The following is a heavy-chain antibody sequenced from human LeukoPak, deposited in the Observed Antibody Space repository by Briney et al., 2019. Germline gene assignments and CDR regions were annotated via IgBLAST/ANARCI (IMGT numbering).Heavy chain of an antibody. V-gene: IGHV4-59*01. CDR2: ICYSGST. CDR1: GGSISSYY. Sequence: SETLSLTCTVSGGSISSYYWSWIRQPPGKGLEWIGYICYSGSTDYSPSLKSRVTISVDTSKNQFSLKLSSVTAADTAVYYCASSHCSSTSCPFDYWGQGTLVTVSS. CDR3: ASSHCSSTSCPFDY. J-gene: IGHJ4*02. D-gene: IGHD2-2*01.